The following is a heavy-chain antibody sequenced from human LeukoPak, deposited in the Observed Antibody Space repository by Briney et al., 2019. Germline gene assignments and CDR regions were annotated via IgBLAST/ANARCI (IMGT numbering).Heavy chain of an antibody. J-gene: IGHJ4*02. Sequence: PSETLSLTCAVYGGSFSGYYWSWIRQPPGKGLEWIGEINHSGSTNYNPSLKSRVTISVDTSKNQFSLKLSSVTAADTAVYYCARVAGGNSGIDYWGQGTLVTVSS. D-gene: IGHD4-23*01. CDR1: GGSFSGYY. CDR2: INHSGST. CDR3: ARVAGGNSGIDY. V-gene: IGHV4-34*01.